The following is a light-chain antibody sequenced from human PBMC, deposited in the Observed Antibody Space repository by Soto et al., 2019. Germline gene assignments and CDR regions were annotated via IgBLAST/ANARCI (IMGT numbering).Light chain of an antibody. CDR3: QQYGSSPET. CDR2: DAS. CDR1: QSVSSSY. V-gene: IGKV3-20*01. J-gene: IGKJ1*01. Sequence: EIVLTQSPGTLPLSPGERATLSCRASQSVSSSYLTRYQQKPGQAPRLLIYDASSRATGIPDRFSGSGSGTDFTLTISRLEPEDFAVYYCQQYGSSPETFGQGTKVEIK.